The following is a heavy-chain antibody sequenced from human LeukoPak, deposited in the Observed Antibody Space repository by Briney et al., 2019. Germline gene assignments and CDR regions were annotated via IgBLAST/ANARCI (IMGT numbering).Heavy chain of an antibody. CDR1: GFTFSSYA. Sequence: GGSLRLSCAASGFTFSSYAMSWVRQAPGKGLEWVSFISTTSTYIYYADSVKGRFTVSRDNSENLLYLQMDSLRVEDTAVYYCARAGTCSSTSCDGGIEYWGQGTLVTVSS. CDR3: ARAGTCSSTSCDGGIEY. CDR2: ISTTSTYI. J-gene: IGHJ4*02. D-gene: IGHD2-2*01. V-gene: IGHV3-21*06.